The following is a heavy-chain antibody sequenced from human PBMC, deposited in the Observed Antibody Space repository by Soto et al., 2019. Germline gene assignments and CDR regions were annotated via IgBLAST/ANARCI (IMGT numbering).Heavy chain of an antibody. V-gene: IGHV1-69*04. CDR3: ARDCEPYDFWSGYFN. CDR2: IIPILGIA. CDR1: GGTXSSYT. D-gene: IGHD3-3*01. J-gene: IGHJ4*02. Sequence: GASVKVXCKASGGTXSSYTISWVRQSPGQGLEWMGRIIPILGIANYAQKFQGRVTITADKSTSTAYMELRSLTSDDTAVYYCARDCEPYDFWSGYFNWGQGTVVTLSS.